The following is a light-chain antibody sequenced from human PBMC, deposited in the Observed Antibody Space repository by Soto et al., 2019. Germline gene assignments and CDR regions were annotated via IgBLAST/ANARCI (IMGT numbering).Light chain of an antibody. Sequence: EIVMTQFPATLSVSPGERATLSCSASQSVSTNLAWYQQKPGQAPRLLMYGASTRATGMPASFSGSGSGTEFILTISSLQSEDFAVYYCQQYHKWPLTFGGGTKVEIK. V-gene: IGKV3-15*01. CDR2: GAS. CDR3: QQYHKWPLT. CDR1: QSVSTN. J-gene: IGKJ4*01.